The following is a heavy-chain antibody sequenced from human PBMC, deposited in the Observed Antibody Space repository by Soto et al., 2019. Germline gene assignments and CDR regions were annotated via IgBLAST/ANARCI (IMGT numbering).Heavy chain of an antibody. V-gene: IGHV1-8*01. D-gene: IGHD6-6*01. Sequence: ASVKVSCKASGYTFTSYDINWVRQATGQGLEWMGWMNPNSGNTGYAQKFQGRVTMTRNTSISTAYMELSSLRSEATTVYYCASMAYSSSCRTNSYYFGMDVWGQGTTVTVSS. CDR1: GYTFTSYD. J-gene: IGHJ6*02. CDR3: ASMAYSSSCRTNSYYFGMDV. CDR2: MNPNSGNT.